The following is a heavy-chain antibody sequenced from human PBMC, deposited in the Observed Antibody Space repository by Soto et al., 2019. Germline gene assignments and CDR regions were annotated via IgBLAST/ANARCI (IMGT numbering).Heavy chain of an antibody. CDR1: GGSFSGYY. Sequence: PSETLSLTCAVYGGSFSGYYWSWIRQPPGKGLEWIGEINHIGSSNYNPSLTSRVTISVDTSKNQFSLKLSSVTAADTAFYYCARGVPMIVVQTDAPDKYYFDSWGQGTLVTVSS. CDR2: INHIGSS. CDR3: ARGVPMIVVQTDAPDKYYFDS. D-gene: IGHD3-22*01. J-gene: IGHJ4*02. V-gene: IGHV4-34*01.